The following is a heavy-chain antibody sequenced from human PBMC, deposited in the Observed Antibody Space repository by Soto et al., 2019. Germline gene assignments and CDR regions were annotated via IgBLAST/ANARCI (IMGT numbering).Heavy chain of an antibody. Sequence: GGSLRLSCVAAGFTFNNAWMSWVRQPPGKGLEWVGRIKSKVEGGTTDYAAPVRGRFIISRDDTKNTVHLHMNSLKTEDTGVYYWSTDYRDGGQGTVVTESS. V-gene: IGHV3-15*01. CDR3: STDYRD. J-gene: IGHJ4*02. CDR2: IKSKVEGGTT. CDR1: GFTFNNAW.